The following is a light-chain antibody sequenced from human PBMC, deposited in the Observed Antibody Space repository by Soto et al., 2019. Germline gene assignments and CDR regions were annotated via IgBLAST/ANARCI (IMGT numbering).Light chain of an antibody. CDR2: AAS. CDR3: LQHNSYPWT. CDR1: QSISSY. V-gene: IGKV1-17*01. Sequence: DIQMTQSPSSLSASVGDRVTLTCRASQSISSYLNWYQQKPGKAPKLLIYAASSLQSGVPSRFSGSGSGTEFTLTINSLQPEDFATYYCLQHNSYPWTFGQGTKVDIK. J-gene: IGKJ1*01.